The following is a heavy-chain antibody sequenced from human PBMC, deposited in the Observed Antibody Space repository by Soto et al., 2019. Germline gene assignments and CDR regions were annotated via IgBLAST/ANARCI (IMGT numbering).Heavy chain of an antibody. V-gene: IGHV3-23*01. CDR1: GFTFASYG. Sequence: EVQLLESGGGLVQPGGSLRLSCAASGFTFASYGFGWVRQAPGEGLEWVSSISDSGSTYYADSVQGRFTISRDNSKNTLYLQMNSLRAEDAAVYYCLGKRLWGQGTVVTVSS. CDR2: ISDSGST. J-gene: IGHJ1*01. D-gene: IGHD6-25*01. CDR3: LGKRL.